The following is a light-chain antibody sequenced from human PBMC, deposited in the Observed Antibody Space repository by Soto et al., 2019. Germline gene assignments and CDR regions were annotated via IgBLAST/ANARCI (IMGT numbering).Light chain of an antibody. CDR2: AAS. V-gene: IGKV3-20*01. Sequence: IVLTQSAGTLSLSPGERATLSCRASQSVSSSYLAWYQQKPGQAPRLLIYAASSRATGIPDRFIGSGSGTDFTLTISRLEPDDSAVYYCHHYDSSPPYTLGQGTKVDI. J-gene: IGKJ2*01. CDR3: HHYDSSPPYT. CDR1: QSVSSSY.